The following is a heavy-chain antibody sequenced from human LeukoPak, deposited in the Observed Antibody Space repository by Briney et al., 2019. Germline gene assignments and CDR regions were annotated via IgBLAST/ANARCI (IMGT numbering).Heavy chain of an antibody. CDR1: GFTFSSYS. CDR2: ISSSSSTI. D-gene: IGHD2-21*01. CDR3: TRGSFIVVGYAFDI. V-gene: IGHV3-48*04. J-gene: IGHJ3*02. Sequence: GGSLRLSCAASGFTFSSYSMNWVRQAPGKGLEWVSYISSSSSTIYYADSVKGRFTISRDNAKNSLYLQMNSLRAEDTAVYYCTRGSFIVVGYAFDIWGQGTMVTVSS.